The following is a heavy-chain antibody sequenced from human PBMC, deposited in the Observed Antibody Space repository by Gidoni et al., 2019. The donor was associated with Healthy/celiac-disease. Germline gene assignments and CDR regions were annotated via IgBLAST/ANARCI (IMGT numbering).Heavy chain of an antibody. Sequence: QVQLQQWGAGLLKPSETLSLTCAVYGWSFSGYYWSWIRQPPGKGLEWIGEINHSGTTNHNPSLKSRVTISVDTPKNQFPLKRSSVTAADTVVYYCARGQGYSYGYFSYYSGMDVWGQGTTVTVS. J-gene: IGHJ6*02. CDR1: GWSFSGYY. CDR3: ARGQGYSYGYFSYYSGMDV. D-gene: IGHD5-18*01. V-gene: IGHV4-34*01. CDR2: INHSGTT.